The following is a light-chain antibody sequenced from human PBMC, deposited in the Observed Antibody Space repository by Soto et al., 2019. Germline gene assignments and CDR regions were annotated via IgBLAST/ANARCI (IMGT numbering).Light chain of an antibody. CDR3: QQSYSTPWT. J-gene: IGKJ1*01. V-gene: IGKV1-39*01. CDR1: QSVISN. CDR2: AAS. Sequence: MTQWPATLSVSPRERATLSCRASQSVISNLGWYQQKPGKAPKLLIYAASSLQSGVPSRFSGSGSGTDFTLTISSLQPEDFATYYCQQSYSTPWTFGQGTKVEIK.